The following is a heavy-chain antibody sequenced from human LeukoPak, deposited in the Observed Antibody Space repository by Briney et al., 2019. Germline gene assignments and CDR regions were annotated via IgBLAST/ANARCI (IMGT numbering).Heavy chain of an antibody. CDR2: INPNSGGT. V-gene: IGHV1-2*02. CDR1: GYTFTGYY. J-gene: IGHJ4*02. D-gene: IGHD3-3*01. CDR3: ARDRITIFGVVPYY. Sequence: ASVKVSCEASGYTFTGYYMHWVRQAPGQGLEWMGWINPNSGGTNYAQKFQGRVTMTRDTSISTAYMELSRLRSDDTAVYYCARDRITIFGVVPYYWGQGTLVTVSS.